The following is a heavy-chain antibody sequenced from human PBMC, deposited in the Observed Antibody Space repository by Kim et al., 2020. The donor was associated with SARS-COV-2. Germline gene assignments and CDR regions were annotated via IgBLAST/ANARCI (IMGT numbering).Heavy chain of an antibody. CDR3: ARGVGVTGTTVPPDRWFDP. D-gene: IGHD1-7*01. J-gene: IGHJ5*02. Sequence: SETLSLTCAVYGGSFSGYYWSWIRQPPGKGLEWIGEINHSGSTNYNPSLKSRVTISVDTSKNQFSLKLSSVTAADTAVYYCARGVGVTGTTVPPDRWFDPWGQGTLVTVSS. CDR2: INHSGST. V-gene: IGHV4-34*01. CDR1: GGSFSGYY.